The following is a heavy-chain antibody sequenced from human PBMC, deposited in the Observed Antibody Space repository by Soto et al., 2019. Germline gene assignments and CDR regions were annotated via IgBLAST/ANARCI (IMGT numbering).Heavy chain of an antibody. CDR3: ARGAGSATTNDAFDI. Sequence: PGESLKISCKGSGYSFTSYWIGWVRQMPGKGLKWMGIIYPGDSDTRNSPSFQGQVTISADKSISTAYLQWSSLKASDTAMYYCARGAGSATTNDAFDIWGQGTMVTVSS. V-gene: IGHV5-51*01. J-gene: IGHJ3*02. CDR2: IYPGDSDT. CDR1: GYSFTSYW. D-gene: IGHD5-12*01.